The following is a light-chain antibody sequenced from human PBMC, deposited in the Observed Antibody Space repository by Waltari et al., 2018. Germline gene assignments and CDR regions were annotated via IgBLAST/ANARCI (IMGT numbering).Light chain of an antibody. Sequence: EIVFTQSPGPLSLSPGERATHSRRASQSVSRTLAWYQHTPGQAHRLLIYGASTRATGIPDRFSGGGSGTDFSLTISRLEPEDFAVYYCQHYVRLPATFGQGTKVEIK. V-gene: IGKV3-20*01. CDR2: GAS. CDR1: QSVSRT. J-gene: IGKJ1*01. CDR3: QHYVRLPAT.